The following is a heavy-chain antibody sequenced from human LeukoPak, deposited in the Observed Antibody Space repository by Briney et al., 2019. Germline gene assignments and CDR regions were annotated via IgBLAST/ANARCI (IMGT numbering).Heavy chain of an antibody. Sequence: SETLSLTCAVYGGSFSGYYWSWIRQPPGKGLEWIGEINHSGSTKYNPSLKSRVTISVDTSKNQFSLKLSSVTAADTDVYYCARTLDGGDAFDIWGQGTMVTVSS. CDR1: GGSFSGYY. J-gene: IGHJ3*02. CDR3: ARTLDGGDAFDI. V-gene: IGHV4-34*01. D-gene: IGHD5-24*01. CDR2: INHSGST.